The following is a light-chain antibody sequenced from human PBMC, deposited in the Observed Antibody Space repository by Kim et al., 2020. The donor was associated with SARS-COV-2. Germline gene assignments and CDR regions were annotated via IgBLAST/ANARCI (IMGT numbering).Light chain of an antibody. CDR3: AAWDYSLKGWV. CDR2: NDD. CDR1: RSNIGSNP. J-gene: IGLJ3*02. Sequence: GARVTVYCSGSRSNIGSNPVNWFQQVPGTAPKLFIYNDDQRPSGVPDRVSGSKSGTSASLAISGLQPEDEAHYFCAAWDYSLKGWVFGGGTQLTVL. V-gene: IGLV1-44*01.